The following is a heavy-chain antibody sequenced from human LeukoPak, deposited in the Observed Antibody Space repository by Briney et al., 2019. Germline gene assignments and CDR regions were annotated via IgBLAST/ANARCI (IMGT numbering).Heavy chain of an antibody. V-gene: IGHV3-33*01. CDR2: IWDDGSKE. Sequence: GGSLRLSCAASGFTFSSYGMHWVRQAPGKGLEWLALIWDDGSKEKYADSVKGRFTISRDNAKNSLYLQMNSLRAEDTAVYYCARRGGSSSSSGAFDYWGQGTLVTVSS. D-gene: IGHD6-13*01. CDR1: GFTFSSYG. J-gene: IGHJ4*02. CDR3: ARRGGSSSSSGAFDY.